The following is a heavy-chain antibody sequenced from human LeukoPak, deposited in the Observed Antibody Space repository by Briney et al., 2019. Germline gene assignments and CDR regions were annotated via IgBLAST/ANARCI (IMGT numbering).Heavy chain of an antibody. CDR1: GDSVSSNSAA. Sequence: SQTLSLTCAISGDSVSSNSAAWHCIRQSPSRGLEWLGRTYYRSKWYSDYAVSVKSRITLNADTSKNQLSLQLNSVTPEDTAVYYCARDATVITWGYFDYWGQGALVTVSS. CDR3: ARDATVITWGYFDY. D-gene: IGHD4-23*01. CDR2: TYYRSKWYS. V-gene: IGHV6-1*01. J-gene: IGHJ4*02.